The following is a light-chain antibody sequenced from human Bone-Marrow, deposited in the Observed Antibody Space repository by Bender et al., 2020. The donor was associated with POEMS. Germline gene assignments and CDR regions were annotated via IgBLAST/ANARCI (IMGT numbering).Light chain of an antibody. CDR3: QSYDSRLSGWV. CDR1: SSNIGAGYD. Sequence: QSVLTPPPSVSEAPGQRVTISCTGSSSNIGAGYDVQWYQQLPGTAPKILIYGNSNRPSGVPDRFSGSKSGTSASLAITGLQAEDEGDYYCQSYDSRLSGWVFGGGTKLTVL. J-gene: IGLJ3*02. CDR2: GNS. V-gene: IGLV1-40*01.